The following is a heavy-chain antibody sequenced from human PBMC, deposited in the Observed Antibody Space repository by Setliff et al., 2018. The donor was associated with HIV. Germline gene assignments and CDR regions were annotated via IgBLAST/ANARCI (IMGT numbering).Heavy chain of an antibody. CDR2: INHSGST. J-gene: IGHJ1*01. CDR1: GGSFSGYY. CDR3: ARGSPASIAARPWYFQH. V-gene: IGHV4-34*01. Sequence: SETLSLTCAVYGGSFSGYYWSWIRQPPGKGLEWIGEINHSGSTNYNPSPKSRVTISVDTSKNQFSLKLSSVTAADTAVYYCARGSPASIAARPWYFQHWGQGTLVTVSS. D-gene: IGHD6-6*01.